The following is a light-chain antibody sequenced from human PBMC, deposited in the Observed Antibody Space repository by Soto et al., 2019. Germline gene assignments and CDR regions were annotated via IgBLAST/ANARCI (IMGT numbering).Light chain of an antibody. V-gene: IGLV1-40*01. CDR2: GNI. CDR3: LCYHSSLSGSEV. CDR1: SSNIGAGYD. Sequence: QSVLTQPPSVSGAPGQRVTISCTGSSSNIGAGYDVHWYQQLPGTAPKLLIYGNINRPSGVPDRFSGSKSGTSASLAITGLQAEDEGDYYCLCYHSSLSGSEVFGGGTKLTVL. J-gene: IGLJ3*02.